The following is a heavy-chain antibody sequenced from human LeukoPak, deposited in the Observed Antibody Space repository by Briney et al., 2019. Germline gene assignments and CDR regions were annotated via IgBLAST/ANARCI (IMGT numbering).Heavy chain of an antibody. CDR1: GYTFTICG. CDR3: GRDWDCSGGSCYSPNWFDP. J-gene: IGHJ5*02. V-gene: IGHV1-18*01. D-gene: IGHD2-15*01. CDR2: MSVYNGNT. Sequence: ASVKVSCKASGYTFTICGISWVRLAPGQGLGLMGWMSVYNGNTNYAQTLQGRGTMTTDTSTSTAYIELRSLISAATADYYYGRDWDCSGGSCYSPNWFDPGGEETLVSVS.